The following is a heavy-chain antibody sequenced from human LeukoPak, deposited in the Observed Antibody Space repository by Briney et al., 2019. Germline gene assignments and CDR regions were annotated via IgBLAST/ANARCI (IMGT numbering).Heavy chain of an antibody. J-gene: IGHJ4*02. Sequence: GGSLRLSCAASGFTFSSYAMSWVRQAPGKGLEWVSAISGNGGSTYYADSVKGRFTISRDNAKNTLYLQMNSLRAEDTAVYYCAQVVYNSGYSCFAYWGQGTLVTVSS. CDR1: GFTFSSYA. D-gene: IGHD3-22*01. V-gene: IGHV3-23*01. CDR2: ISGNGGST. CDR3: AQVVYNSGYSCFAY.